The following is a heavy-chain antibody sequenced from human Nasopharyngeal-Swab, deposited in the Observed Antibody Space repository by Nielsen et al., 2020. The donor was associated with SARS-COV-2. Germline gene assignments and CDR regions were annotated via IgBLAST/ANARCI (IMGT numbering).Heavy chain of an antibody. J-gene: IGHJ4*02. CDR1: GGSISSSSYY. V-gene: IGHV4-31*03. CDR3: ARARVGMIVVVGAFDY. D-gene: IGHD3-22*01. CDR2: IYYSGST. Sequence: SETLSLTCTVSGGSISSSSYYWGWIRQPPGKGLEWIGYIYYSGSTYYNPSLKSRVTISVDTSKNQFSLKLSSVTAADTAVYYCARARVGMIVVVGAFDYWGQGTLVTVSS.